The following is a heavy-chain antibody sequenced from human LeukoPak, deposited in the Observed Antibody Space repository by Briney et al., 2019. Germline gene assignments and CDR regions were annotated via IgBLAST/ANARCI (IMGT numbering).Heavy chain of an antibody. CDR1: GFTFSSYG. J-gene: IGHJ4*02. CDR2: ISYDGSNK. D-gene: IGHD2-2*01. V-gene: IGHV3-30*18. Sequence: PGGSLRLSCAASGFTFSSYGMHWVRQAPGKGLEWVAVISYDGSNKYYADSVKGRFTISRDNSKNTLYLQMNSLRAEDTAVYYCANSAMGPFDYWGQGNLVTVSS. CDR3: ANSAMGPFDY.